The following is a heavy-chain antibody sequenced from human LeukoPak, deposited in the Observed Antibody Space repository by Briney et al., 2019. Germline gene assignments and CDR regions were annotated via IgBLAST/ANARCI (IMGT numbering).Heavy chain of an antibody. J-gene: IGHJ4*02. D-gene: IGHD4-17*01. CDR2: IYHSGNT. Sequence: SETLSLTCTVSGGSISSGGYYWSGIRQHPGKGLGWIGYIYHSGNTYYNPSLKSRVTISVDTSKNQFSLKVSSVTAADTAVYYCARIDYGDYRLDYWGQGTLVTVSS. CDR1: GGSISSGGYY. CDR3: ARIDYGDYRLDY. V-gene: IGHV4-31*03.